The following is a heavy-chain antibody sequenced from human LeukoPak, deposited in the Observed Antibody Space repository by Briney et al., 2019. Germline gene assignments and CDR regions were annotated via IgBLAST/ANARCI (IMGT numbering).Heavy chain of an antibody. J-gene: IGHJ4*02. CDR1: GGTFSSYA. CDR2: IIPILGIA. Sequence: SVKVSCKASGGTFSSYAISWVRQAPGQGLEWMGRIIPILGIANYAQKFQGRVTITADKSTSTAYMELSSLRSDDTAVYYCARSPNYYDSVDYWGQGTLVTVSS. CDR3: ARSPNYYDSVDY. V-gene: IGHV1-69*04. D-gene: IGHD3-22*01.